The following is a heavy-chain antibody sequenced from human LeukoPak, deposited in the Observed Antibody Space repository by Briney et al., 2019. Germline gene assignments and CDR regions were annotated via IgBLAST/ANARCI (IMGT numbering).Heavy chain of an antibody. Sequence: ASVKVSCKASGYTFTSYGISRVRQAPGQGLEWMGWISAYNGNTNYAQKLQGRVTMTTDTSTGTAYMELRSLRSDDTAVYYCARETSLLTGYYPDYGGQGTLVTVSS. V-gene: IGHV1-18*01. J-gene: IGHJ4*02. CDR1: GYTFTSYG. CDR2: ISAYNGNT. CDR3: ARETSLLTGYYPDY. D-gene: IGHD3-9*01.